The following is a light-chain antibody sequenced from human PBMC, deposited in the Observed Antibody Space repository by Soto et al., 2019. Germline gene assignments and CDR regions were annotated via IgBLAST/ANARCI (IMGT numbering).Light chain of an antibody. Sequence: ENVLTQSPATLSLSPGERATLSCRASQTVGSSFLAWYQQKRGQAPRLLIYGASNRATGIPDRFSGSGSGADFTLTISRLEPEDFAVFYCQQYGGSPYTFGQGTKLEI. J-gene: IGKJ2*01. V-gene: IGKV3-20*01. CDR3: QQYGGSPYT. CDR2: GAS. CDR1: QTVGSSF.